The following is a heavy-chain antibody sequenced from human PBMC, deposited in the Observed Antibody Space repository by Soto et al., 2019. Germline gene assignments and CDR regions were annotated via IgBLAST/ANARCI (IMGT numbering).Heavy chain of an antibody. CDR3: ARGNGDYVDY. V-gene: IGHV4-4*07. CDR1: GGSISSYY. D-gene: IGHD4-17*01. J-gene: IGHJ4*02. CDR2: IYSSGST. Sequence: XETLSLTCTVSGGSISSYYWSWIRQPAGKGLEYIGRIYSSGSTNYNPSLKSRVTMSVDTSKNQFSLKLTSVTAADTAVYYCARGNGDYVDYWGPGTLVTVSS.